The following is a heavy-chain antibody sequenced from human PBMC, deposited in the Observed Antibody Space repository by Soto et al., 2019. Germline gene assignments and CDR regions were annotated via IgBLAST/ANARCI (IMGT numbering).Heavy chain of an antibody. CDR2: ISGSGGTA. CDR3: AREFGTSWSRDAFDL. D-gene: IGHD3-16*01. Sequence: GGSLRLSCAASGFTFSSYAMNWVRQAPVKRLEWVSAISGSGGTAYYADSVKGRFFISRDNSKNTLDLQMNSLRAEDTAVYYCAREFGTSWSRDAFDLWGQGTMVTLS. V-gene: IGHV3-23*01. J-gene: IGHJ3*01. CDR1: GFTFSSYA.